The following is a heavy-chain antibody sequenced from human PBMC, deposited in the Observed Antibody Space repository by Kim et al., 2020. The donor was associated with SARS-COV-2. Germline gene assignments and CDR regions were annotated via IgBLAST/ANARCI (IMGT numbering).Heavy chain of an antibody. D-gene: IGHD5-18*01. CDR3: TRRVWDSYGSYYYGMDV. CDR1: AFTFSGSA. Sequence: GGSLRLSCAASAFTFSGSAMHWVRQASGKGLEWVGRIRSKANSYATAYAASVKGRFTISRDDSKNTAYLQMNSLKTEDTAVYYCTRRVWDSYGSYYYGMDVWGQGTTVTVSS. J-gene: IGHJ6*02. V-gene: IGHV3-73*01. CDR2: IRSKANSYAT.